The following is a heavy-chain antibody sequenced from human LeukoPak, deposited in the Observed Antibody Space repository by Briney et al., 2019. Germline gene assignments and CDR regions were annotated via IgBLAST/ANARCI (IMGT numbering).Heavy chain of an antibody. V-gene: IGHV3-30*04. CDR2: IFYDGSNK. J-gene: IGHJ4*02. CDR3: ARDGDGDYVFSYYFDY. Sequence: GGSLRLSCAASGLTLSNYAMHWVRQAPGKGLEWVALIFYDGSNKYYADSVKGRFTISRDNSKNTLYLQMNSLRVEDTAVYYCARDGDGDYVFSYYFDYWGQGTLVTVSS. CDR1: GLTLSNYA. D-gene: IGHD4-17*01.